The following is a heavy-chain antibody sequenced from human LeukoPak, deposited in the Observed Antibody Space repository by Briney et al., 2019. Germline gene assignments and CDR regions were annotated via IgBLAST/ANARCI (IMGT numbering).Heavy chain of an antibody. V-gene: IGHV1-24*01. Sequence: GASVKVSRKSFGHTLRDLSIHWVRQAPAKGLEWMGGYDPEDDDRIYSEKFLGRVTLTEDTSTDTAYMELNSLRSDDTAVFYCSTETAGNYWGQGTLVTVSS. CDR2: YDPEDDDR. D-gene: IGHD3-10*01. J-gene: IGHJ4*02. CDR1: GHTLRDLS. CDR3: STETAGNY.